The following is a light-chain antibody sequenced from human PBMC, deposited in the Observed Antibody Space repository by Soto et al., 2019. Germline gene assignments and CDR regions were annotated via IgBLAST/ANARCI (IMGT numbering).Light chain of an antibody. CDR1: QTVNSRS. CDR3: QQRGGSPSWT. Sequence: EIVLTQSPGTLSLSPGESATLSCRASQTVNSRSVAWYQQRPGQAPRLLIYGASTRATGIPDRFSGSGSGTYFTLTINRLEAEDFAVYYCQQRGGSPSWTFGQGAKVEIK. CDR2: GAS. J-gene: IGKJ1*01. V-gene: IGKV3-20*01.